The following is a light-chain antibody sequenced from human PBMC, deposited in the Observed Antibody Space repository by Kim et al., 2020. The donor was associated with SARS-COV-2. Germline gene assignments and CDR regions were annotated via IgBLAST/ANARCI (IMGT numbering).Light chain of an antibody. CDR1: KLGDKY. J-gene: IGLJ2*01. CDR3: QAWDSSTAGV. CDR2: QDS. V-gene: IGLV3-1*01. Sequence: SYELTQPPSVSVSPGQTASITCSGDKLGDKYACWYQQKPGQSPVLVIYQDSKRPSGIPERFSGSNSGNTGTLTISGTQAMDEADYYCQAWDSSTAGVFGGGTQLTVL.